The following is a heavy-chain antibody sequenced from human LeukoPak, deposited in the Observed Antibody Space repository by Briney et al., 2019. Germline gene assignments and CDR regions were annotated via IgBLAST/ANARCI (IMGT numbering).Heavy chain of an antibody. CDR1: GFTFTSYA. J-gene: IGHJ4*02. CDR2: ISGSGGST. V-gene: IGHV3-23*01. Sequence: GGSLRPSCAPSGFTFTSYAISAVRQAPGKGLGWVSAISGSGGSTYFADSVKGRFTISRDNSKNTLYLQMNSLRAEDTAVYYCAKDTAAAGHYYFDYWGQGTLVTVSS. D-gene: IGHD6-13*01. CDR3: AKDTAAAGHYYFDY.